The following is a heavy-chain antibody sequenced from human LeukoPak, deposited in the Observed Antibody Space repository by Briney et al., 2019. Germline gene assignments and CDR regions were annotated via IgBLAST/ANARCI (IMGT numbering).Heavy chain of an antibody. CDR3: ARAGSGYSSSWYVEFDY. CDR1: VGTFSSYA. CDR2: IIPIFGTA. J-gene: IGHJ4*02. Sequence: SVKVSCKASVGTFSSYAISWVRQAPGQGLEWMGGIIPIFGTANYAQKFQGRVTITADESTSTAYMELSSLRSEDTAVYYCARAGSGYSSSWYVEFDYWGQGTLVTVSS. D-gene: IGHD6-13*01. V-gene: IGHV1-69*13.